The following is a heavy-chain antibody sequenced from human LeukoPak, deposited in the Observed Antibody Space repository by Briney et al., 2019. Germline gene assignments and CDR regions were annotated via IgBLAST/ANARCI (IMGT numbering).Heavy chain of an antibody. CDR2: ISSSSSYI. D-gene: IGHD6-19*01. Sequence: GGSLRPSCAASGFTFSSYAMNWVRQAPGKGLEWVSSISSSSSYIYYADSVKGRFTISRDNAKNSLYLQMNSLRAEDTAVYYCARDDSSGWSYYYYYMDVWGKGTTVTVSS. J-gene: IGHJ6*03. CDR3: ARDDSSGWSYYYYYMDV. V-gene: IGHV3-21*01. CDR1: GFTFSSYA.